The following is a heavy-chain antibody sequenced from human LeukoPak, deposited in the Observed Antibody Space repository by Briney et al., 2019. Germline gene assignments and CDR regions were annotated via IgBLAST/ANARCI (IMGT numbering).Heavy chain of an antibody. D-gene: IGHD3-22*01. J-gene: IGHJ4*02. V-gene: IGHV4-34*01. CDR2: INQSGST. Sequence: SSETLTLTCAVSGGSFSDYYWSWIRQSPGRGLEWIGEINQSGSTDYNPSLKSRVIISMDTSKTQFSLNLSSVTAADTAVYYCARGYDSSGYYPFYWGQGTPVTVSS. CDR1: GGSFSDYY. CDR3: ARGYDSSGYYPFY.